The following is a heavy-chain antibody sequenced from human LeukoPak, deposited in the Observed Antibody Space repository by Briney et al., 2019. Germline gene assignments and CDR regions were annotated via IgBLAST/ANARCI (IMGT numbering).Heavy chain of an antibody. CDR3: ARDRLTGYYRWFDP. Sequence: GGSLRLSCAASGFTFSTYAMHWVRQAPGKGLELVAVISYDGSSTYYADSVKGRFTISRDNSKNTLYLQVNGLRAEDTAVYYCARDRLTGYYRWFDPWGQGTLVTVSS. J-gene: IGHJ5*02. CDR2: ISYDGSST. D-gene: IGHD3-9*01. V-gene: IGHV3-30-3*01. CDR1: GFTFSTYA.